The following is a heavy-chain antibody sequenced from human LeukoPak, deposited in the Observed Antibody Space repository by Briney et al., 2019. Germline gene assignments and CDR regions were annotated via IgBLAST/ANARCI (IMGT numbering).Heavy chain of an antibody. V-gene: IGHV1-18*01. CDR1: GYAFTIYG. Sequence: ASVTVSRTASGYAFTIYGNSWVRHPPAPGHEWMGLTSAYNANTNYAQKLQGRVIMTTDTSTSTAYMELRSLRSDDTALYYCARYNSGYDDYWGQGTLVTVSS. CDR2: TSAYNANT. J-gene: IGHJ4*02. CDR3: ARYNSGYDDY. D-gene: IGHD5-18*01.